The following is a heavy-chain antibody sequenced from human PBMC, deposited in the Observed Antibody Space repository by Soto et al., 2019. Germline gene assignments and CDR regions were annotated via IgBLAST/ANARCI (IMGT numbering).Heavy chain of an antibody. CDR1: GFTFSSYS. Sequence: GGSLRLSCAASGFTFSSYSMNWVRQAPGKGLEWVSYISSSSSTIYYADSMKGRFTISRDNVKNSLYLQMNSLRDEDTAVYYCARDCITMIGGWCFAFDIWGQGTMVTVSS. V-gene: IGHV3-48*02. D-gene: IGHD3-22*01. J-gene: IGHJ3*02. CDR3: ARDCITMIGGWCFAFDI. CDR2: ISSSSSTI.